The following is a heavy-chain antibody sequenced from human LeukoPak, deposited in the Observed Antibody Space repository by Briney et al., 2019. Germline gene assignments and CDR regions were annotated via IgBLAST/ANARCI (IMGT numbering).Heavy chain of an antibody. CDR2: INHSGST. D-gene: IGHD6-6*01. V-gene: IGHV4-34*01. Sequence: SETLSLTCAVYGGSFSGYYWSWIRQPPGKGLEWIGEINHSGSTNYNPSLKSRVTISVDTSKNQFSLKLSSVTAADTAVYYCARRSSSSDYYMDVWGKGTTVTVSS. CDR1: GGSFSGYY. CDR3: ARRSSSSDYYMDV. J-gene: IGHJ6*03.